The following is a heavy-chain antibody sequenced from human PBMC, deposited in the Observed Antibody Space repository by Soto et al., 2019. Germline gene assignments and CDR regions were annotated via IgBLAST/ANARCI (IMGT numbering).Heavy chain of an antibody. J-gene: IGHJ5*02. D-gene: IGHD2-2*01. CDR3: ARETQDCRSATCFGFYSPWFVP. V-gene: IGHV3-30*03. CDR2: IYNDGGNK. CDR1: GFILITYA. Sequence: QEQLVESGGGVVQPGGSLRLACVASGFILITYAMHWVRRAPGQGLEWVPVIYNDGGNKQYADSVKGRHTISKDNSKNTMYLQLSSLKNEDKAMYYCARETQDCRSATCFGFYSPWFVPWGQGTLVSVSS.